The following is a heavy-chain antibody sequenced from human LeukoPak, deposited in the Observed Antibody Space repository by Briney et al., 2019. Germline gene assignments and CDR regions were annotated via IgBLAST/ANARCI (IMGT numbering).Heavy chain of an antibody. D-gene: IGHD5-12*01. Sequence: SETLSLTSTVSGGSISSTTYYWGWIRQPPGKGLEWIGNIFYSGNTYYNPSLKSRVTISVDTSKNQFSLRLISVTAADTAVYYCARIYRYSGLNHYVDRWRQGTHVSVSS. CDR1: GGSISSTTYY. CDR3: ARIYRYSGLNHYVDR. CDR2: IFYSGNT. V-gene: IGHV4-39*01. J-gene: IGHJ4*02.